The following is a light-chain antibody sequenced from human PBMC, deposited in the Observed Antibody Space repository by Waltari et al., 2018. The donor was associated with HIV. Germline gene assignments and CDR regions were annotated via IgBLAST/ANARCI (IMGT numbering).Light chain of an antibody. CDR3: QQYNRDPA. CDR1: QDITSW. J-gene: IGKJ5*01. CDR2: KAS. Sequence: DIHMTQSPSTLSAFVGDRVTITCRARQDITSWLAWYQQKPGKAPKLLIRKASVLESGVASRFSGSGSGTEFTLIIDSLEPDDFATYYCQQYNRDPAFGQGTRLEMK. V-gene: IGKV1-5*03.